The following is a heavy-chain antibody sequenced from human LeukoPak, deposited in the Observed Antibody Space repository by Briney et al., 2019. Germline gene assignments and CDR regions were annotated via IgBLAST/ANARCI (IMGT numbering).Heavy chain of an antibody. CDR2: ISYDGSNK. J-gene: IGHJ4*02. Sequence: GGSLRLSCAASGFTFSSYGMRWVRQAPGKGLEWVAVISYDGSNKYYADSVKGRFTISRDNSKNTLYLQMNSLRAEDTAVYYCAKDYGDLRYYFGYWGQGTLVTVSS. V-gene: IGHV3-30*18. CDR1: GFTFSSYG. CDR3: AKDYGDLRYYFGY. D-gene: IGHD4-17*01.